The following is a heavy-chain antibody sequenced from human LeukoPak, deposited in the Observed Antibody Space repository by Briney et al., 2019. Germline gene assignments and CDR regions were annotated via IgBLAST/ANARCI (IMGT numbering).Heavy chain of an antibody. D-gene: IGHD3-10*01. CDR3: AKDEGATGWFGSPGNWFDP. CDR1: GFTFSSYA. CDR2: ISGSGGST. V-gene: IGHV3-23*01. J-gene: IGHJ5*02. Sequence: PGGSLRLSCAASGFTFSSYAMSWVRQAPGKGLEWVSAISGSGGSTYYADSVKGRFTISRDNSKNTLYLQMNSPRAEDTAVYYCAKDEGATGWFGSPGNWFDPWGQGTLVTVSS.